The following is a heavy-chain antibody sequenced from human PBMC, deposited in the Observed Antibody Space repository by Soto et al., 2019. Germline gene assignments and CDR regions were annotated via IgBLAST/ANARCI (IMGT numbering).Heavy chain of an antibody. V-gene: IGHV3-23*01. CDR3: VKDQYRGLVRAVSNEY. J-gene: IGHJ4*02. Sequence: EVQLLDSGGGLVQPGGSLRLSCAASGFTFTSYAMIWVRQAPGKGLEWVSTISGSGVTTYYADSVKGRFTISRDNTNNTLYLQMNSLRAEDTAVYFCVKDQYRGLVRAVSNEYWGQGTLVTVSS. D-gene: IGHD2-21*01. CDR1: GFTFTSYA. CDR2: ISGSGVTT.